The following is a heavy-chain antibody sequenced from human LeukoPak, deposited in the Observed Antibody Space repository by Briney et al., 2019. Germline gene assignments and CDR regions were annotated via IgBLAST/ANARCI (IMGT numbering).Heavy chain of an antibody. CDR1: GFTFSSYA. V-gene: IGHV3-23*01. J-gene: IGHJ4*02. Sequence: GGSLRLSCAASGFTFSSYAMSWVRQAPGKGLEWVSAISGSGGSTYYADSVKGRFTISRDNSKNTLYLQMNSLRADDKAVYYCAKDHYDSSGYYWDYWGQGTLVTVSS. CDR3: AKDHYDSSGYYWDY. CDR2: ISGSGGST. D-gene: IGHD3-22*01.